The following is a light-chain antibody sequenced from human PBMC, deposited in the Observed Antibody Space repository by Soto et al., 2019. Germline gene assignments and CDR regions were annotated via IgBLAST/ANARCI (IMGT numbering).Light chain of an antibody. V-gene: IGKV2-28*01. CDR2: LGS. CDR1: QSLLHSNGYNY. J-gene: IGKJ1*01. Sequence: DIVMTQSPVSLPVTPGEPASISCRSSQSLLHSNGYNYLDWYLQKPGQSPQLLIYLGSNRASGVPDRFSGSGSGTDFTLKISRVEAEDVGVYYCMQALQTAWTFGQGTKVDI. CDR3: MQALQTAWT.